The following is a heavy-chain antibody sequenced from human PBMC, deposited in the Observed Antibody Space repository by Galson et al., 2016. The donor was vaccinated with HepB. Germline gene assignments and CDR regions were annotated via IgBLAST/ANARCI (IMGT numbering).Heavy chain of an antibody. CDR1: GFTFSSYA. V-gene: IGHV3-23*01. D-gene: IGHD2-2*01. CDR2: VSGSAAGTEYGITP. J-gene: IGHJ4*02. Sequence: SLRLSCAASGFTFSSYAMNWVRQAPGKGLEWVAAVSGSAAGTEYGITPDYADSGMGRFTISRDNSKNTLYLQMNSLRAEDTAVYYCAKVGPSCSSTRCSDYYFDYWGQGTLVTVSS. CDR3: AKVGPSCSSTRCSDYYFDY.